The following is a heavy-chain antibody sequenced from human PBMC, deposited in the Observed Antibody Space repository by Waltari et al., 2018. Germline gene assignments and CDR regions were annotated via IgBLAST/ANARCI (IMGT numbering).Heavy chain of an antibody. CDR3: ARVPFGSDAFDI. CDR1: GYSISSGYY. Sequence: QVQLQESGPGLVKPSETLSLTCAVSGYSISSGYYWGWIRQPPGKGLEWIVIIYHSGCPYYNPSLKSRVTISVDTSKNQFSLKLSSVTAADTAVYYCARVPFGSDAFDIWGQGTMVTVSS. D-gene: IGHD3-3*01. V-gene: IGHV4-38-2*01. J-gene: IGHJ3*02. CDR2: IYHSGCP.